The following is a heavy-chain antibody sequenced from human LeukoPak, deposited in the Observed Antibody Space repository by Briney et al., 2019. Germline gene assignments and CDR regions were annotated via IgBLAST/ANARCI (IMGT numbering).Heavy chain of an antibody. CDR3: ARSRCGGDCYLPTDLGTFDY. D-gene: IGHD2-21*02. J-gene: IGHJ4*02. Sequence: ASVKVSCKASGYTFTGYYMHWVRPAPGQGLEWMGWINPNSGGTNYAQKFQGRVTMTRDTSISTAYMELSRLRSDDTAVYYCARSRCGGDCYLPTDLGTFDYWGQGTLVTVSS. CDR1: GYTFTGYY. CDR2: INPNSGGT. V-gene: IGHV1-2*02.